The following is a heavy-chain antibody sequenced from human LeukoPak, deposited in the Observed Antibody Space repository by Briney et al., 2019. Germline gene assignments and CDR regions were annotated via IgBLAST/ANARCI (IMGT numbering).Heavy chain of an antibody. D-gene: IGHD1-26*01. Sequence: GASVKVSCKASGYTFTSYAMNWVRQAPGQGLEWMGWINTNTGNPTYAQGFTGRFVFSLDTSVSTAYLQISSLKAEDTAVYYCARDSFRRQWEQDPVVLPMDVWGQGTTVTVSS. CDR3: ARDSFRRQWEQDPVVLPMDV. V-gene: IGHV7-4-1*02. J-gene: IGHJ6*02. CDR1: GYTFTSYA. CDR2: INTNTGNP.